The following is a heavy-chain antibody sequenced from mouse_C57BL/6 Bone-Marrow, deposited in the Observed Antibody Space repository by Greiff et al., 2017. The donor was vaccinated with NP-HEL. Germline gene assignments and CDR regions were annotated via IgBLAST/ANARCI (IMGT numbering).Heavy chain of an antibody. CDR1: GYTFTDYY. CDR2: IYPGSGNT. Sequence: QVQLQQSGAELVRPGASVKLSCKASGYTFTDYYINWVKQRPGQGLEWIARIYPGSGNTYYNEKFKGKATLTAEKSSSTAYMQLSSLTSEDSAVYFCARGGEYWGQGTLVTVSA. CDR3: ARGGEY. V-gene: IGHV1-76*01. J-gene: IGHJ3*01.